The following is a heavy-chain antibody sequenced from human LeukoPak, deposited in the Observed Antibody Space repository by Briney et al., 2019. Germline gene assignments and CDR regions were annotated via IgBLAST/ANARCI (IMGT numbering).Heavy chain of an antibody. D-gene: IGHD2-15*01. CDR1: GFTFSSYD. Sequence: GGSLRLSCAASGFTFSSYDMNWVRQAPGKGLEWVSSISSSSIYIYYADSVKGRFTISRDNAKNSLYLQMNSLRAEDTAVYYCARDAQYYDCSGGSCYWDYYYGMDIWGQGTTVTVSS. CDR2: ISSSSIYI. J-gene: IGHJ6*02. V-gene: IGHV3-21*04. CDR3: ARDAQYYDCSGGSCYWDYYYGMDI.